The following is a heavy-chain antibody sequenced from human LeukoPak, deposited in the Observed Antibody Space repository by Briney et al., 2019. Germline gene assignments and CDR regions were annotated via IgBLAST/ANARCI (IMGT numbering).Heavy chain of an antibody. J-gene: IGHJ6*02. CDR2: INHSGGT. Sequence: SETLSLTCAVYGGSFSGYYWSWIRQPPGKGLEWIGEINHSGGTNYNPSLKSRVTISVDTSKNQFSLKLSSVTAADTAVYYCARGVGYYYYYCGMDVWGQGTTVTVSS. CDR1: GGSFSGYY. CDR3: ARGVGYYYYYCGMDV. V-gene: IGHV4-34*01. D-gene: IGHD5-12*01.